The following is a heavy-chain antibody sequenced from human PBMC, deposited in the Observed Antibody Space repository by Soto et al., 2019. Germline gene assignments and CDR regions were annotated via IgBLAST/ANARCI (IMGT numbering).Heavy chain of an antibody. V-gene: IGHV1-8*01. J-gene: IGHJ4*02. CDR3: ARASGFSGFALLS. CDR2: MNPNSGNT. CDR1: GYTFTSYD. D-gene: IGHD5-12*01. Sequence: ASVKVSFKASGYTFTSYDINWVRQATGQGLEWMGWMNPNSGNTGYAQKFQGRVTMTRNTSISTAYMELSSLRSEDTAVYYCARASGFSGFALLSWGQGTLVTVSS.